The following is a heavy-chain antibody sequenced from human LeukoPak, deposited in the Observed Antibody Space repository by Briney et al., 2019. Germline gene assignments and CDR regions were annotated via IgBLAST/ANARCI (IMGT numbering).Heavy chain of an antibody. CDR1: GFTFTTYW. D-gene: IGHD7-27*01. Sequence: TGGSLRLSCAASGFTFTTYWMSWIRQAPGKGLEWVSVIYSDGTSYYADSVKARFSISRDSSKNSLYLQMNSLRVEDTAMYYCTKTGGPWDWGQGTLVTVSS. V-gene: IGHV3-53*01. J-gene: IGHJ4*02. CDR3: TKTGGPWD. CDR2: IYSDGTS.